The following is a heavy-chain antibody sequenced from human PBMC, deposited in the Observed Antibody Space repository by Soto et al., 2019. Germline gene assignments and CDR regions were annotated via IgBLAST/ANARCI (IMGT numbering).Heavy chain of an antibody. V-gene: IGHV1-69*06. CDR1: GGTLSDHG. J-gene: IGHJ3*02. Sequence: QVQLEQSGAEVKKPGSSVKVSCKASGGTLSDHGVAWLRQAPGQGLEWMGGTIPVFNTAKYAQQFQGRVTVTADKFTNMACTELSCLRAEDTSFYFVARGVYGLGNYYTGTLAFDIWGQGTMVIVSS. CDR2: TIPVFNTA. CDR3: ARGVYGLGNYYTGTLAFDI. D-gene: IGHD3-10*01.